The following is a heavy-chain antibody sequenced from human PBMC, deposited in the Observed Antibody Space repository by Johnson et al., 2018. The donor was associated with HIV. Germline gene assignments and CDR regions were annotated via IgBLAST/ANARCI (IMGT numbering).Heavy chain of an antibody. CDR1: GFTFSSYA. Sequence: QVQLVESGGGVLQPGRSLRLSCAASGFTFSSYAMHWVRQAPGKGLEWVAVIYSGGTTYYADSVKGRFTISRDNSKNTLYLQMNSLRAEDTAVYYCARESANSGRYSGAFDVWGQGTMVIVSS. CDR2: IYSGGTT. D-gene: IGHD1-26*01. J-gene: IGHJ3*01. V-gene: IGHV3-30*14. CDR3: ARESANSGRYSGAFDV.